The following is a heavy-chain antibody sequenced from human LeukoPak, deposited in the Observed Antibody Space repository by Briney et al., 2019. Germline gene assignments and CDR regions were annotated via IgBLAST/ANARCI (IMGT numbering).Heavy chain of an antibody. CDR2: IYYSGST. CDR1: GGSISSSSYY. CDR3: ARTHTGYDYVWGSYRLSPPHAFDI. D-gene: IGHD3-16*02. Sequence: SETLSLTCTVSGGSISSSSYYWGWIRQPPGKGLEWIGSIYYSGSTYYNPSLKSRVTISVDTSKNQFSLKLSSVTAADTAVYYCARTHTGYDYVWGSYRLSPPHAFDIWGQGTMVTVSS. J-gene: IGHJ3*02. V-gene: IGHV4-39*07.